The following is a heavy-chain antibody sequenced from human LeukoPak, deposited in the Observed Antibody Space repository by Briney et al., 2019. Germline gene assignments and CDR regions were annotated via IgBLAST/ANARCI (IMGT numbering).Heavy chain of an antibody. D-gene: IGHD2-2*01. CDR3: VRNPSSTRMLFDY. V-gene: IGHV3-9*01. CDR1: GFAFDNYA. Sequence: GGSLRLSCAASGFAFDNYAMHWVRQAPGKGLEWVSGISWRSGIIDYADSVKGRFTISRDNAKNSLYLQMNSLRAEDTAIYYCVRNPSSTRMLFDYWGQGTLVTVSS. J-gene: IGHJ4*02. CDR2: ISWRSGII.